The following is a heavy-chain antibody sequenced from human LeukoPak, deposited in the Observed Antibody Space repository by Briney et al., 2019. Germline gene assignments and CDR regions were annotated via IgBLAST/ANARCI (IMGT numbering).Heavy chain of an antibody. CDR2: INWNGGST. D-gene: IGHD3-10*01. Sequence: GGSLRLSCAASGGTFDGNGMRWGGRAPRGGLEWVSGINWNGGSTGYADSVKGRFTISRDNAKNSLYLQMNSLRAEDTALYYCARDHYYGSGTGDAFDIWGQGTMVTVSS. J-gene: IGHJ3*02. CDR3: ARDHYYGSGTGDAFDI. V-gene: IGHV3-20*04. CDR1: GGTFDGNG.